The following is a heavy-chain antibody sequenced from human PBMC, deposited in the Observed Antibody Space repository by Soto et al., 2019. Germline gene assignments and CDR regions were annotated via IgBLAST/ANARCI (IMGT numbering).Heavy chain of an antibody. CDR2: ISSSSSYI. J-gene: IGHJ2*01. CDR1: GFTFSSYS. CDR3: ARDSGIAAAYWYFDL. D-gene: IGHD6-13*01. Sequence: GGSLRLSCAASGFTFSSYSMNWVRQAPGKGLEWVSSISSSSSYIYYADSVKGRFTISRDNAKNSLYLQMNSLRAEDTAVYYCARDSGIAAAYWYFDLWGRGTLVTVSS. V-gene: IGHV3-21*01.